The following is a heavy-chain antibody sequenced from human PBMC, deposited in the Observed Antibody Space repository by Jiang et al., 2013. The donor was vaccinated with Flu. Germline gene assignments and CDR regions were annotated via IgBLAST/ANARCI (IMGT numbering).Heavy chain of an antibody. CDR1: IHLHQLL. V-gene: IGHV1-46*01. Sequence: GAEVKKPWGLSEGFLQGIWIHLHQLLYALGATRPPGQGLEWMGIINPSGGSTSYAQKFQGRVTMTRDTSTSTVYMELSSLRSEDTAVYYCARDPAVIAVAGFHVGLYYFDYWGQGTLVTVSS. CDR3: ARDPAVIAVAGFHVGLYYFDY. D-gene: IGHD6-19*01. J-gene: IGHJ4*02. CDR2: INPSGGST.